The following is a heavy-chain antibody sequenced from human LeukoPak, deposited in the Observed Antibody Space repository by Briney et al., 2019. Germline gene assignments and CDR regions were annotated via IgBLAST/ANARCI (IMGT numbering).Heavy chain of an antibody. J-gene: IGHJ6*04. Sequence: PSETLSLTCTVSGDSLTSGSRYWSWIRQPAGKGLEWIGHFYSSTRTTYNPSLESRVTISGDTAKNQFSLKLDSVTAADTAVYFCARCMSELDYGDYPYYYHMDVWGKGTTVTVSS. V-gene: IGHV4-61*09. D-gene: IGHD4-17*01. CDR3: ARCMSELDYGDYPYYYHMDV. CDR1: GDSLTSGSRY. CDR2: FYSSTRT.